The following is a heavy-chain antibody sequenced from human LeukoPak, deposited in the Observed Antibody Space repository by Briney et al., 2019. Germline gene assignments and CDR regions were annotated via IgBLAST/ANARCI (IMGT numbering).Heavy chain of an antibody. J-gene: IGHJ4*02. Sequence: SETLSLTCTVSGGSISNSRYYWGWVRQPPGKGLEWIGTIHYSGSTYYNPSLRSRVTISVDTSKNQFSLKLTSVTAADTAVYYCARRAPSGSSSWYFDYWGQGTLVTVSP. CDR3: ARRAPSGSSSWYFDY. CDR2: IHYSGST. CDR1: GGSISNSRYY. D-gene: IGHD6-13*01. V-gene: IGHV4-39*01.